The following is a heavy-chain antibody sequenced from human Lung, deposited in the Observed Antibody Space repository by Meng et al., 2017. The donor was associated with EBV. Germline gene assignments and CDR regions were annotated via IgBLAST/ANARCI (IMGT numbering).Heavy chain of an antibody. Sequence: HVPLRESGAGGEVQKPGASLLASCKASGYTFTHHGYSWIRQAPGQGLEWLGWISCYNGDTNYAQKVQGRFTMTMDKSASTAYMDLRSLRSDDTAVYYCARVEVGITSGDYWGQGTLVTVSS. CDR1: GYTFTHHG. J-gene: IGHJ4*02. CDR2: ISCYNGDT. D-gene: IGHD1-26*01. V-gene: IGHV1-18*01. CDR3: ARVEVGITSGDY.